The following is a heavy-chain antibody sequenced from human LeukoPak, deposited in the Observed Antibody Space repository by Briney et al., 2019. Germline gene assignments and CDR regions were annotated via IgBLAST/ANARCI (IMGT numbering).Heavy chain of an antibody. D-gene: IGHD1-20*01. CDR1: GFTFSSYA. Sequence: QPGGSLRLSCAASGFTFSSYAMSWVRQAPGKGLEWVSAISGSGGSTYYADSVKGRFTISRDNSKNTLYLQMNSLRAEDTAVYYCAKDLGGGYNWNDDAFNYFDYWGQGTLVTVSS. CDR3: AKDLGGGYNWNDDAFNYFDY. CDR2: ISGSGGST. J-gene: IGHJ4*02. V-gene: IGHV3-23*01.